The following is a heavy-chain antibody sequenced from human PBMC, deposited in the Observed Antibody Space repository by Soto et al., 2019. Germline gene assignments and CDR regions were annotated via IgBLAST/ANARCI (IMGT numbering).Heavy chain of an antibody. CDR3: ARHRPSRENEPPQPWVAMDA. J-gene: IGHJ6*02. CDR2: MIPIFGTT. V-gene: IGHV1-69*06. CDR1: GGTFSSYA. Sequence: QVQLVQSGTEVKKPGSSVKVSCKASGGTFSSYAISWVRQAPGQGLEWMGGMIPIFGTTNYAQRFQGRVTLTTDTSTTTAYMELRSLTSDDTAIYFCARHRPSRENEPPQPWVAMDAWGQGSTVTVSS. D-gene: IGHD1-1*01.